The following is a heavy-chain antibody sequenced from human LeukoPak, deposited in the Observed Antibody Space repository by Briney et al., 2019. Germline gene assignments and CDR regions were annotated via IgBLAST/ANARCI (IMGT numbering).Heavy chain of an antibody. Sequence: SETLSLTCTVSGGSISSYYWSWIRQPPGKGLEWIGYIYYSGSTNYNPSLKSRVTISVDTSKNQFSLKLSSVTAADTAVYYCARDSMVRGDRSAFDIWGQGTMVTVSS. J-gene: IGHJ3*02. D-gene: IGHD3-10*01. CDR2: IYYSGST. V-gene: IGHV4-59*01. CDR3: ARDSMVRGDRSAFDI. CDR1: GGSISSYY.